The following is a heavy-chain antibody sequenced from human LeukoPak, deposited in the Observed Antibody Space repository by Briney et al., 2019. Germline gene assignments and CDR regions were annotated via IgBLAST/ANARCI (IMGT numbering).Heavy chain of an antibody. J-gene: IGHJ4*02. V-gene: IGHV4-61*08. CDR1: GGSISSGGYY. CDR2: VYYSGSA. D-gene: IGHD4-17*01. CDR3: ARLTSGDDGDYADY. Sequence: TSQTLSLTCTVSGGSISSGGYYWSWIRQHPGKGLEWIGYVYYSGSANYNPSLKSRVTISVDTSRNQFSLKLNHVTAADTAVYYCARLTSGDDGDYADYWGQGTLVTVSS.